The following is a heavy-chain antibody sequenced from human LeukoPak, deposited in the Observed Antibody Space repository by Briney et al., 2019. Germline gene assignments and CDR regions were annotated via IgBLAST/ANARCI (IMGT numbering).Heavy chain of an antibody. CDR2: ISRSSTYI. J-gene: IGHJ4*02. V-gene: IGHV3-21*01. D-gene: IGHD3-10*01. CDR1: GFTFSSYS. Sequence: GSLRLSCAASGFTFSSYSMNWVRQAPGKGLEWFSSISRSSTYIYYADSVKGRFTISRDNAKNSLYLQMNSLRAEDTAVYYCAGLGNTMVRGVIDYDYWGQGTLVTVSS. CDR3: AGLGNTMVRGVIDYDY.